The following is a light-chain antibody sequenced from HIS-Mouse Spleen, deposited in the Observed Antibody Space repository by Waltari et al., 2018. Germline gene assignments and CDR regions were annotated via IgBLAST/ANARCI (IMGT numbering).Light chain of an antibody. V-gene: IGLV3-16*01. Sequence: SYELTQPPSVSVSLGQMARITCSGDACPKQYAYWYQQKTGQIPVLVIDKDSERPSGIPERFSGSSSGTIVTLTISGVQAEDEADYYCLSADSSGTWVFGGGTKLTVL. J-gene: IGLJ3*02. CDR1: ACPKQY. CDR3: LSADSSGTWV. CDR2: KDS.